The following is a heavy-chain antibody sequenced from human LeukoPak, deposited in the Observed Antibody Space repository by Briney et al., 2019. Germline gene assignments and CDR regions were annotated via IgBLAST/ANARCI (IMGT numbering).Heavy chain of an antibody. D-gene: IGHD3-16*01. J-gene: IGHJ4*02. CDR3: ASSAGGVLGYFDY. V-gene: IGHV3-30*03. CDR1: GFTFSSYG. Sequence: GGSLRLSCAASGFTFSSYGMHWVRQAPGKGLEWVAVISYDGSNKYYADSVKGRFTISRDNSKNTLYLQMNSLRAEDTAVYYCASSAGGVLGYFDYWGQGTLVTVSS. CDR2: ISYDGSNK.